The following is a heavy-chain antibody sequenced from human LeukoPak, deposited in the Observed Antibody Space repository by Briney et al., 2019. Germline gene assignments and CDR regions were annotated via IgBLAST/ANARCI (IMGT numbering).Heavy chain of an antibody. D-gene: IGHD6-13*01. Sequence: SETLSLTRAVYGGSFSGYYWSWIRQPPGKGLEWIGEINHSGSTNYNPSLKSRVTISVDTSKNQFSLKLSSVTAADTAVYYCARGYSSSWYAFDYWGQGTLVTVSS. CDR1: GGSFSGYY. J-gene: IGHJ4*02. CDR2: INHSGST. V-gene: IGHV4-34*01. CDR3: ARGYSSSWYAFDY.